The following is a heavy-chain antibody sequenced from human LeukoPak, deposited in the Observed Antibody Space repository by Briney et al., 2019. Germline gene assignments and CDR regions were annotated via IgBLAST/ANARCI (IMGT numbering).Heavy chain of an antibody. D-gene: IGHD2-15*01. CDR1: GFTVSSNY. J-gene: IGHJ4*02. V-gene: IGHV3-23*01. CDR2: ISGSGDST. Sequence: PGGSLRLSCAASGFTVSSNYMSWVRQAPGKGLEWVSTISGSGDSTYYADSMKGRFTISRDNAKNSLYLQMNSLRAEDTAVYYCARSYCTDGSCENLDYWGQGTLVSVSS. CDR3: ARSYCTDGSCENLDY.